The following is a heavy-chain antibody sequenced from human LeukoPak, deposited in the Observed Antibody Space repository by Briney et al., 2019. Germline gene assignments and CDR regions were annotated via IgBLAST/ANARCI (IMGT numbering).Heavy chain of an antibody. Sequence: SETLSLTCTASGGSISSYYWSWIRQPAGKGLEWIGRIYTSGSTNYNASLKSRVSMSVDTSKNQFSLKLSSVTAADTAVFYCARENSGSHREFDYWGQGTLVTVSS. CDR2: IYTSGST. J-gene: IGHJ4*02. CDR1: GGSISSYY. CDR3: ARENSGSHREFDY. V-gene: IGHV4-4*07. D-gene: IGHD1-26*01.